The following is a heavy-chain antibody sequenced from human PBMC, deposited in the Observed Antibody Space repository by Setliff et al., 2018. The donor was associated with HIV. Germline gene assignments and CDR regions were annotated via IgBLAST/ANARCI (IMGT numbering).Heavy chain of an antibody. CDR1: GFTFTNYG. D-gene: IGHD3-22*01. J-gene: IGHJ4*02. CDR3: ARGPSYYYDSSGYYFDS. CDR2: VSYDASTK. V-gene: IGHV3-33*01. Sequence: LRLSCAASGFTFTNYGMHWVRQAPGKGLEWVAVVSYDASTKHYADSVKGRFTISRDNSKNTLYLQMNSLRVEDTAVYYCARGPSYYYDSSGYYFDSWGQGTLVTVSS.